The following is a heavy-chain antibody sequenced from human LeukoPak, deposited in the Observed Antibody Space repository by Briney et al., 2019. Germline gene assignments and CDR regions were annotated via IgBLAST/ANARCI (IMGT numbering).Heavy chain of an antibody. V-gene: IGHV1-24*01. Sequence: ASVKVSCKVSGYTLTELSMHWVRQAPGKGLEWMGGFDPEDGETIYAQKFQGRVTMTEDTSTDTAYMELSSLRSEDTAVYYCATGRTTIFGVVTYFDYWGQGTLVTGSS. D-gene: IGHD3-3*01. CDR2: FDPEDGET. J-gene: IGHJ4*02. CDR3: ATGRTTIFGVVTYFDY. CDR1: GYTLTELS.